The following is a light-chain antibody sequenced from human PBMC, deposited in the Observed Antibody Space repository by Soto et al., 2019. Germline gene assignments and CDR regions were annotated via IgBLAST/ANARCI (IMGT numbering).Light chain of an antibody. J-gene: IGLJ2*01. CDR3: SSYAGSNMVV. CDR1: SSDVGGYNY. Sequence: SVLTQPPSASGSPGQSVTISCTGTSSDVGGYNYVSWYQQHPGKAPKLMIYEVSKRPSGVPDRFSGSKSGNTASLTVSGLQAEDEADYYCSSYAGSNMVVFGGGTKVTVL. CDR2: EVS. V-gene: IGLV2-8*01.